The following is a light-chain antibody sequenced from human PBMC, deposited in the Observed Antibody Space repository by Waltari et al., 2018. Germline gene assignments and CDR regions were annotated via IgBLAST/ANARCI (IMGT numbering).Light chain of an antibody. CDR3: QQSIQWPYT. J-gene: IGKJ2*01. V-gene: IGKV3D-15*01. CDR2: GVS. Sequence: DIAMTQSPATLSLSPGERATLSCRASQSVNRNLAWYQQKPGQPPRLLIYGVSSRATGIPDRFTGSGSGMEFTLTISSLEPEDVGIHHCQQSIQWPYTFGQGTKVEIK. CDR1: QSVNRN.